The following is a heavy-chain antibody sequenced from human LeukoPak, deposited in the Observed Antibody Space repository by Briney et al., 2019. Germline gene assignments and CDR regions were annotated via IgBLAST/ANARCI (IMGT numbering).Heavy chain of an antibody. CDR1: GFTFSNYG. V-gene: IGHV3-33*06. D-gene: IGHD2-2*01. Sequence: PGGSLRLSCAASGFTFSNYGMHWVRQAPGKGLEWVAVIWYDGSNKYYADSVKGRLTISRDNSKNTLYLQMNSLRAEDTAVYYCAKESGYCSSTSCFADAFDIWGQGTMVTVSS. J-gene: IGHJ3*02. CDR3: AKESGYCSSTSCFADAFDI. CDR2: IWYDGSNK.